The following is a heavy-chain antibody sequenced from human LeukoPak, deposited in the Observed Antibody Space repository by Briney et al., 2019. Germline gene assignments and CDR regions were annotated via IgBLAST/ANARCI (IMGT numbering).Heavy chain of an antibody. D-gene: IGHD3-9*01. CDR1: GYTLTSYG. CDR2: ISAYNGNT. CDR3: ARDGLLLRSSYYDILTGYYTNY. Sequence: ASVKVSCKASGYTLTSYGISWVRQAPGQGLEWMGWISAYNGNTNYAQKLQGRVTMTTDTSTSTAYMELRSLRSDDTAVYYCARDGLLLRSSYYDILTGYYTNYWGQGTLVTVSS. J-gene: IGHJ4*02. V-gene: IGHV1-18*01.